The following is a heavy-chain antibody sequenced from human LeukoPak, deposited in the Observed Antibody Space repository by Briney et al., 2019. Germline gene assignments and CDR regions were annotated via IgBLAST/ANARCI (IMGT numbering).Heavy chain of an antibody. V-gene: IGHV3-21*01. Sequence: GSLRLSCAASGFAFSSYTMNWVRQAPGKGLEWVSLISTSSSYIYYADSVKGRFTISRDNAKNSLYLQMNSLRAEDTAVYYCARVTNGGYDSGNFDYWGQGTLVTVSS. CDR2: ISTSSSYI. CDR1: GFAFSSYT. D-gene: IGHD5-12*01. CDR3: ARVTNGGYDSGNFDY. J-gene: IGHJ4*02.